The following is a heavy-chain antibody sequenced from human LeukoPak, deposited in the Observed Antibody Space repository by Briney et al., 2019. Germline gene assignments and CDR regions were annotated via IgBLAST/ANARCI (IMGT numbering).Heavy chain of an antibody. CDR3: ARDTPSYDSSGYYESY. D-gene: IGHD3-22*01. CDR2: ISSSGSTI. V-gene: IGHV3-11*01. CDR1: GFTFSDYY. J-gene: IGHJ4*02. Sequence: PGGSLRLSCAAPGFTFSDYYMSWIRQAPGKGLEWVSYISSSGSTIYYADSVKGRFTISRDNAKNSLYLQMNSLRAEDTAVYYCARDTPSYDSSGYYESYWGQGTLVTVSS.